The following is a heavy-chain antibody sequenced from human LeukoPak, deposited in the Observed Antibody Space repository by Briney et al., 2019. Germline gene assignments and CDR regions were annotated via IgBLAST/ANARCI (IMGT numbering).Heavy chain of an antibody. V-gene: IGHV4-59*12. CDR3: ARDSGTSGEVKFDP. Sequence: SETLSLTCTVSGGSISSYYWSWIRQPPGKGLEWIGYIYYSGSTNYNPSLKSRVTMSVDTSKNQISLKLKSVTAADTAVYYCARDSGTSGEVKFDPGGQGALVTVSS. D-gene: IGHD3-10*01. J-gene: IGHJ5*02. CDR2: IYYSGST. CDR1: GGSISSYY.